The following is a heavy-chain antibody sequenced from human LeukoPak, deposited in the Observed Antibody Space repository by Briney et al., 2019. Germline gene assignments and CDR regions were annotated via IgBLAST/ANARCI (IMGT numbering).Heavy chain of an antibody. CDR1: GYTFTDYY. J-gene: IGHJ4*02. CDR3: ARAGYCSGAACYAEGIDY. Sequence: ASVKVSCKASGYTFTDYYMHWVRQAPGQGLEWMGWINPNSGGTNYAQKLQGRVTLITDTSTSAAYMEVTNLRSDDTAMYYCARAGYCSGAACYAEGIDYWGQGTLVTVSS. CDR2: INPNSGGT. D-gene: IGHD2-2*01. V-gene: IGHV1-2*02.